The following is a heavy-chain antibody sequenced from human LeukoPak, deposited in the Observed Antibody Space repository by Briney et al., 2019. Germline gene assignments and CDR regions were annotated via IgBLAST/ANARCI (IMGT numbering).Heavy chain of an antibody. CDR1: GGTFSSYA. Sequence: EASVKVSCKASGGTFSSYAISWVRQAPGQGLEWMGGIIPIFSTANYAQKFQGRVTITTDESTSTAYMELSSLRSEDTAVYYCASGVAVAGTKKYYFDYWGQGTLVTVSS. D-gene: IGHD6-19*01. J-gene: IGHJ4*02. V-gene: IGHV1-69*05. CDR2: IIPIFSTA. CDR3: ASGVAVAGTKKYYFDY.